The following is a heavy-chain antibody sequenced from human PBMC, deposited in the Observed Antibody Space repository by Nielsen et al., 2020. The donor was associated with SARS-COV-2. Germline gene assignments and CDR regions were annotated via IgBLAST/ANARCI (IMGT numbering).Heavy chain of an antibody. Sequence: ASVKVSCKASGYTFTGYYMHWVRQAPGQGLKWMGRINPNSGGTNYAQKFQGRVTMTRDTSISTAYMELSRLRSDDTAVYYCARDEDLGGSGHLQHWGQGTLVTVSS. J-gene: IGHJ1*01. V-gene: IGHV1-2*06. CDR2: INPNSGGT. CDR3: ARDEDLGGSGHLQH. CDR1: GYTFTGYY. D-gene: IGHD1-26*01.